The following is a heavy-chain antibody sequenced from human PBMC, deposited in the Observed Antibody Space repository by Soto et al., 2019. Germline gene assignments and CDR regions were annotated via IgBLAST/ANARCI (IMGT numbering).Heavy chain of an antibody. CDR3: AHSLGSGADYYYYYGMDV. CDR2: IYWDDDK. V-gene: IGHV2-5*02. D-gene: IGHD3-10*01. Sequence: QITLKESGPTLVKPTQTLTLTCTFSVFSLSTSGVGVGWIRQPPGKALEWLALIYWDDDKRYSPSLKSRLTITKDTSKSQVVLTMTNMDPVDTATYYCAHSLGSGADYYYYYGMDVWGQGTTVTVSS. CDR1: VFSLSTSGVG. J-gene: IGHJ6*02.